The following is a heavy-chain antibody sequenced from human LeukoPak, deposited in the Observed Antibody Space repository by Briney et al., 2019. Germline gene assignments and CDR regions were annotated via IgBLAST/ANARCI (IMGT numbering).Heavy chain of an antibody. CDR1: GFTFSSYG. J-gene: IGHJ4*02. V-gene: IGHV3-33*01. Sequence: QPGGSLRLSCAASGFTFSSYGLHWVRQAPGKGLEWVAVIWYDGSKKYYADSVRGRFTISRDDSKSTLYLQMNSLRVEDTAVYYCARDPGTQSYYFDYWGQGTLVTVSS. D-gene: IGHD4-11*01. CDR3: ARDPGTQSYYFDY. CDR2: IWYDGSKK.